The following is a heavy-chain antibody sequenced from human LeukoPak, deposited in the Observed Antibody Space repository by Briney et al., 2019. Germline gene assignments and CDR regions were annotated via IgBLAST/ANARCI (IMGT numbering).Heavy chain of an antibody. Sequence: PGGSLRLSCAASGFTFSSYEMNWVRQAPGKGLEWVSYISSSGSTIYYADSVKGRFTISRDNAKNSLYLQMNSLRAKDTAVYYCARDGYSSSWYPAPSDYWGQGTLVTVSS. J-gene: IGHJ4*02. V-gene: IGHV3-48*03. D-gene: IGHD6-13*01. CDR2: ISSSGSTI. CDR3: ARDGYSSSWYPAPSDY. CDR1: GFTFSSYE.